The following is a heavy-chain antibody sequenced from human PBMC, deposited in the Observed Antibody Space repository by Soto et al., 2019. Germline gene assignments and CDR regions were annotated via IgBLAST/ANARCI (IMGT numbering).Heavy chain of an antibody. CDR3: AREALNTALKYNWFDP. D-gene: IGHD5-18*01. CDR2: TYYGSKWYN. J-gene: IGHJ5*02. V-gene: IGHV6-1*01. CDR1: GDSVSSNSAA. Sequence: SQTLSLTCAISGDSVSSNSAAWNWIRQSPSRGLEWLGRTYYGSKWYNDYAVSVKSRITINPDTSKNQFSLQLNSVTPEDTAVYYCAREALNTALKYNWFDPWGQGTLVTVSS.